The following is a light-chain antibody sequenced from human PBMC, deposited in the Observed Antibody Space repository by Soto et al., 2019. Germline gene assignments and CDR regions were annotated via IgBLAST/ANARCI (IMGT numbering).Light chain of an antibody. J-gene: IGKJ5*01. CDR3: QQYVTSPAIT. Sequence: EIVLTQSPGALSLSPGARATLSCWASESVSDYLAWYQQKPGLAPRLLIHGATKRTSGTPDRFSGTVSGTAFTLAISRLEPEDFAVYYGQQYVTSPAITFGQGTRLEIK. CDR1: ESVSDY. CDR2: GAT. V-gene: IGKV3-20*01.